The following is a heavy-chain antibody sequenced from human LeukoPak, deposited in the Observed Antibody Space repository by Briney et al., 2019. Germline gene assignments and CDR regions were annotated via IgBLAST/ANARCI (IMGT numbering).Heavy chain of an antibody. Sequence: GGSLRLSCAASGFTFSSYDMHWVRQATGKGLEWVSAIGTAGDTYYPGSVKGRFTISRENAKNSLYLQMNSLRAGDTAVYYGARGAAAGGYYYYGMDVWGQGTTVTVSS. J-gene: IGHJ6*02. CDR3: ARGAAAGGYYYYGMDV. CDR1: GFTFSSYD. D-gene: IGHD6-13*01. V-gene: IGHV3-13*01. CDR2: IGTAGDT.